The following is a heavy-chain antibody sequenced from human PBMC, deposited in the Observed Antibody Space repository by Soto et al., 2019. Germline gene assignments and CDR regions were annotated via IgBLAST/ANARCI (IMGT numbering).Heavy chain of an antibody. CDR2: RNPNSGNT. V-gene: IGHV1-8*01. CDR3: ARGYGDWGYYYYGMDV. D-gene: IGHD4-17*01. CDR1: GYTFTSYD. J-gene: IGHJ6*02. Sequence: QVQLVQSGAEVKKPGASVKVSCKASGYTFTSYDINWVRQATGQGLEWMGWRNPNSGNTGYAQKFQGRVTMTRNTSISTAYMELSSLRSEDTAVYYCARGYGDWGYYYYGMDVWGQGTTVTVSS.